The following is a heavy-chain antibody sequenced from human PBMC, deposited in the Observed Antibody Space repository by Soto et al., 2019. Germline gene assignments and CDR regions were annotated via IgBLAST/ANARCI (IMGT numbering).Heavy chain of an antibody. CDR1: GGTFSSYA. D-gene: IGHD3-22*01. CDR3: ARGRGYYYDSSGQNAFDI. J-gene: IGHJ3*02. CDR2: IIPIFGTA. V-gene: IGHV1-69*12. Sequence: QVQLVQSGAEVKKPGSSVKVSCKASGGTFSSYAISWVRQAPGQGLEWMGGIIPIFGTANYAQKFQGRVTITADESTSTAYMELSSLRSEDTAVYYCARGRGYYYDSSGQNAFDIWGQGTMVTVSS.